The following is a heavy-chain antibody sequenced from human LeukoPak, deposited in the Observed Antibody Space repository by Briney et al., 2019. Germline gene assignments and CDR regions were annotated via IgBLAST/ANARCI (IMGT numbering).Heavy chain of an antibody. J-gene: IGHJ4*02. CDR1: GGSISSSSYY. Sequence: SETLSVTCTVSGGSISSSSYYWGWIRQPPGKGLEWIGSIYYSGSTYYNPSLKSRVTISVDTSKNQFSLKLSSVTAADTAVYYCASSFVVVPAAMYYWGQGTLVTVSS. D-gene: IGHD2-2*01. CDR3: ASSFVVVPAAMYY. CDR2: IYYSGST. V-gene: IGHV4-39*01.